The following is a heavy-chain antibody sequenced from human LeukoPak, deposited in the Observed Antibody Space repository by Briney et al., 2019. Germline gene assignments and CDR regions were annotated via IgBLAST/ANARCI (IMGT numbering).Heavy chain of an antibody. J-gene: IGHJ4*02. D-gene: IGHD5-12*01. Sequence: GASAKVSCKASGYTFTGYYMHWVRQAPGQGLEWMGRINPNSGGTNYAQKFQGRVTMTRDTSISTAYMELSRLRSDDAAVYYCARGNIVATIPFDYWGQGTLVTVSS. CDR1: GYTFTGYY. CDR2: INPNSGGT. CDR3: ARGNIVATIPFDY. V-gene: IGHV1-2*06.